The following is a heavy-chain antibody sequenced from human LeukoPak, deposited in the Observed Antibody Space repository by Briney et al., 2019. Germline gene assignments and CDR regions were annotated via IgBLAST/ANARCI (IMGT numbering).Heavy chain of an antibody. CDR1: GGSVSSGSYY. CDR2: IYYSGCT. V-gene: IGHV4-61*01. J-gene: IGHJ4*02. D-gene: IGHD4-11*01. Sequence: SETLSLTCTVSGGSVSSGSYYWSWIRQPPGKGLEWIGYIYYSGCTNYNPSLKSRVTISVDTSKNQFSLKLSSVTAADTAVYYCARSKTTVTGIDYWGQGTLVTVSS. CDR3: ARSKTTVTGIDY.